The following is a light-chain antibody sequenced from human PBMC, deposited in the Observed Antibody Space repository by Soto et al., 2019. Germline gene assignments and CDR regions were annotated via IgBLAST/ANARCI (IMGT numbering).Light chain of an antibody. V-gene: IGKV3-20*01. Sequence: EIVLTQSPGTLTLNPGERATLSCRASQSFSSSYLAWYQQKPGQAPRLLIYGASTRATGIPARFSGSGSGTDFTLTISRLDPEDFAVYYGEQEGTSHSFGGGSKVDIK. CDR2: GAS. CDR1: QSFSSSY. J-gene: IGKJ4*01. CDR3: EQEGTSHS.